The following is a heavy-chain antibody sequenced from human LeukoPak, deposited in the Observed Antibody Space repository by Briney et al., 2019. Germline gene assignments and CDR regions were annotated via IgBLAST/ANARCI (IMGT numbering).Heavy chain of an antibody. D-gene: IGHD2-8*01. CDR3: ARRGGYCTNGVCYDQYFQH. J-gene: IGHJ1*01. Sequence: GESLKISCKGSGYSFTSYWIGWVRQMPGKGLEWMGIIYPGDSDTRYSPSFQGQVTISADKSISTAYLQWSSLKASDTAMYYCARRGGYCTNGVCYDQYFQHWGQGILVTVSS. CDR2: IYPGDSDT. CDR1: GYSFTSYW. V-gene: IGHV5-51*01.